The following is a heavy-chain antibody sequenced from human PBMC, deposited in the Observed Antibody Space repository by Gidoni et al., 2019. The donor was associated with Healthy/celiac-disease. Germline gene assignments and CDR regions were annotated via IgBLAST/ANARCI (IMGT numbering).Heavy chain of an antibody. Sequence: EVQLVESGGGLVQPGGSLRLSCAASGFTVRSNYMSWVRQAPGKGLEWVSVIYSGGSTYYADSVKGRFTISRDNSKNTLYLQMNSLRAEDTAVYYCAREKGFGELFYYYYGMDVWGQGTTVTVSS. CDR2: IYSGGST. V-gene: IGHV3-66*01. CDR1: GFTVRSNY. CDR3: AREKGFGELFYYYYGMDV. J-gene: IGHJ6*02. D-gene: IGHD3-10*01.